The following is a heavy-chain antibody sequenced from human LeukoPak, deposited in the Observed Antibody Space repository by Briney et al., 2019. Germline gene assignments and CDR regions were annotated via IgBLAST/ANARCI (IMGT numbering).Heavy chain of an antibody. CDR3: ARGGGDYYYMDV. CDR1: GFTFTTF. D-gene: IGHD2-21*01. CDR2: INHSGST. V-gene: IGHV4-34*01. Sequence: GSLRLSCATSGFTFTTFWSWIRQPPGKGLEWMGEINHSGSTNYNPSLKSRVTMSVDTSKNQFSLKLSSVTAADTAVYYCARGGGDYYYMDVWGKGTTVTVSS. J-gene: IGHJ6*03.